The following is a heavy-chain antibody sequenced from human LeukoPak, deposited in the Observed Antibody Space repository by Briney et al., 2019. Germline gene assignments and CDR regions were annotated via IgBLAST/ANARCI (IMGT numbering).Heavy chain of an antibody. CDR3: AREFCSGANCYPMGAFDM. D-gene: IGHD2-15*01. CDR1: GFTFSRYW. V-gene: IGHV3-7*01. Sequence: GRSLRLSCAASGFTFSRYWMSWVRQAPGKGLEWVANIEQDGSEKYYVDSVKGRFTISRDNVKNSLYLQMNSLRAEDTAVYYCAREFCSGANCYPMGAFDMWGQGTMVTVSS. J-gene: IGHJ3*02. CDR2: IEQDGSEK.